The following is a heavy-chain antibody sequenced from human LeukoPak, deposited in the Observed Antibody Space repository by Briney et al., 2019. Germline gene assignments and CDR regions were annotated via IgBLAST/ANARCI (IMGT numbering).Heavy chain of an antibody. CDR1: GFTFRGYA. CDR2: ISNVGSNK. D-gene: IGHD3-3*01. J-gene: IGHJ6*03. Sequence: GGSLRLSCAASGFTFRGYAMHWVGQAPGKGLAWVGAISNVGSNKYYADSVKGRFTMSRDNSKDTLYLEMNSLRAEDTAVYYCAKGAGYGFWSGYGYMDVWGKGTTVTVSS. CDR3: AKGAGYGFWSGYGYMDV. V-gene: IGHV3-30-3*02.